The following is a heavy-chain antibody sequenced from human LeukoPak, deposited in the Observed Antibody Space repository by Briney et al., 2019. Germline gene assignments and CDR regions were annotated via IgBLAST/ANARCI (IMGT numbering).Heavy chain of an antibody. J-gene: IGHJ4*02. Sequence: ASVKVSCKASGYTFTGYYMHWVRQAPGQGLEWMGWINPNSGGTNYAQKFQGRVTMTRDTSISAAYMELSRLRSDDTAVYYCARAQQLVIFDHWGQGTLVIVSS. V-gene: IGHV1-2*02. CDR1: GYTFTGYY. D-gene: IGHD6-13*01. CDR3: ARAQQLVIFDH. CDR2: INPNSGGT.